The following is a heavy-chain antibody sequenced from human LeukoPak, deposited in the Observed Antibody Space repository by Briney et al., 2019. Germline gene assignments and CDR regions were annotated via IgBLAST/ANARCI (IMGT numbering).Heavy chain of an antibody. D-gene: IGHD2-21*01. J-gene: IGHJ6*03. CDR2: ISGGGGST. CDR1: GFTFSSYA. Sequence: GGSLRLSCAASGFTFSSYAVNWVRQAPGDGLGWVSAISGGGGSTYYADSVKGRFTISRDNSKNTLYLQMNSLRAEDTAVYYCAKEPRLGWAAYYYYYMDVWGKRTTVTVSS. V-gene: IGHV3-23*01. CDR3: AKEPRLGWAAYYYYYMDV.